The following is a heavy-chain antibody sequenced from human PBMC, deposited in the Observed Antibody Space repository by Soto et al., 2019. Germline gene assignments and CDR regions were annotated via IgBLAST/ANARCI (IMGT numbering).Heavy chain of an antibody. CDR2: ISSSSSYI. D-gene: IGHD6-19*01. V-gene: IGHV3-21*01. CDR1: GFTFSSYS. CDR3: ARTNGGSGWYDFDY. J-gene: IGHJ4*02. Sequence: GGSLRLSCAASGFTFSSYSMNWVRQAPGKGLEWVSSISSSSSYIYYADSVKGRFTISRDNAKNSLYLQMNSLRAEDTAVYYCARTNGGSGWYDFDYWGQGTLVTVSS.